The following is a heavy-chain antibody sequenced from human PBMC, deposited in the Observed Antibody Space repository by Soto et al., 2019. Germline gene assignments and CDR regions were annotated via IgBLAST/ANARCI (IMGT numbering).Heavy chain of an antibody. CDR1: GYRFTSYW. CDR3: ARHEDYYYYGMDV. CDR2: IDPSDSYT. J-gene: IGHJ6*02. V-gene: IGHV5-10-1*01. Sequence: GESLKSSCKGSGYRFTSYWMSWVRPMPGKGLEWMGRIDPSDSYTNYSPSFQGHVTISADKSISTAYLQWSSLKASDTAMYYCARHEDYYYYGMDVWGQGTTVTVSS.